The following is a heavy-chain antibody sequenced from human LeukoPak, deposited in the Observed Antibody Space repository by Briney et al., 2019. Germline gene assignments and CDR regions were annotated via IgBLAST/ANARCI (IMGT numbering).Heavy chain of an antibody. J-gene: IGHJ5*02. CDR1: GGSISGGGYY. D-gene: IGHD4/OR15-4a*01. CDR3: ASVIADYGGEWFDP. CDR2: IYYSGST. Sequence: PSETLSLTCTVSGGSISGGGYYWSWIRQHPGKGLEWIGYIYYSGSTYYNPSLKSRVTISVDTSKNQFSLKLSSVTAADTAVYYCASVIADYGGEWFDPWGQGTLVTVSS. V-gene: IGHV4-30-4*08.